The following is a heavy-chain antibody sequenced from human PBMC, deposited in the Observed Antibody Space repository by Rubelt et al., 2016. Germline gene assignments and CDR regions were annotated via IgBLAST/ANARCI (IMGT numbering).Heavy chain of an antibody. CDR3: AKPSRDRITMVRGVNFDY. CDR2: ISGSGGST. Sequence: EVQLVESGGGLVQPGGSLRLSCAASGFTFSSYAMSWVRQAPGKGLEWVSAISGSGGSTYYAGSGKGRFIISSANSKNTLVLQMNSLGAEDTAVYDCAKPSRDRITMVRGVNFDYWGQGTLVTVSS. J-gene: IGHJ4*02. V-gene: IGHV3-23*04. CDR1: GFTFSSYA. D-gene: IGHD3-10*01.